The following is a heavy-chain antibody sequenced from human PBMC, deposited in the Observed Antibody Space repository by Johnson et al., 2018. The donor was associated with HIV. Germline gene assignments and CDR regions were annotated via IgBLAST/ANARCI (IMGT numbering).Heavy chain of an antibody. CDR2: ISFAGINK. Sequence: QVQLVESGGGVVQPGRSLRLSCAASGFTFSSYGMHWVRQAPGKGLEWVAGISFAGINKYYGNSVKGRFTISRDNSKNTLYLQMNSLRAEDTAVYYCAKDLGGAHSSPRAFDIWGQGTMVTVSS. CDR3: AKDLGGAHSSPRAFDI. D-gene: IGHD6-13*01. CDR1: GFTFSSYG. V-gene: IGHV3-30*18. J-gene: IGHJ3*02.